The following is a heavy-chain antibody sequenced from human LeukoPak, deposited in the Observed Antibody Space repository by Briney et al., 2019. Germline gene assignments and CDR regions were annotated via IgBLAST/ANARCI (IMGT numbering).Heavy chain of an antibody. D-gene: IGHD6-13*01. J-gene: IGHJ4*02. V-gene: IGHV3-30*02. CDR2: IQTDGNTK. CDR3: AREESSLVLGGLAY. Sequence: GGSLRLSCAVSGFTFSNYGIHWVRQAPGKGLEWVTFIQTDGNTKYYADSVRGRLTISRDNSKNTVSLQMNSLRAEDTAVYYCAREESSLVLGGLAYWGQGTLVTVSS. CDR1: GFTFSNYG.